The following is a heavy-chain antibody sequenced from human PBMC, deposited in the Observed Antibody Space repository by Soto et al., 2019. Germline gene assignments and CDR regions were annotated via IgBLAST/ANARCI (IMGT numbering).Heavy chain of an antibody. CDR2: IIPIFGTA. D-gene: IGHD2-21*02. J-gene: IGHJ4*02. CDR3: VRPTLAYWGGHCYSPFDY. V-gene: IGHV1-69*01. Sequence: QVQLVQSGAEVKKPGSSVKVSCKASGGTFSSYAISWVRQAPGQGLEWMGGIIPIFGTANYAQKFQGRVTITADESTRTAYMELSSLRSEDTAVYYCVRPTLAYWGGHCYSPFDYWGQGTLVTVSS. CDR1: GGTFSSYA.